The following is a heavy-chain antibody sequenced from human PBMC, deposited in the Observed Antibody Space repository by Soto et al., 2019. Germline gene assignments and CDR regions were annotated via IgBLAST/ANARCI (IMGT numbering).Heavy chain of an antibody. CDR1: GGSISSYY. CDR3: AGRTTDKAAYYMDV. J-gene: IGHJ6*03. Sequence: SETLSLTCTVSGGSISSYYWSWIRQPPGKGLEWIGYIYYSGSTNYNPSLKSRVTISVDTSKNQFSLKLSSVTAADTAVYYCAGRTTDKAAYYMDVWGKGTTVTVSS. CDR2: IYYSGST. D-gene: IGHD2-2*01. V-gene: IGHV4-59*08.